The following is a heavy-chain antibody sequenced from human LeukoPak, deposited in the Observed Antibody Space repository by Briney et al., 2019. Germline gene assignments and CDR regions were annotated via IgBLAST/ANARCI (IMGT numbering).Heavy chain of an antibody. D-gene: IGHD1-26*01. J-gene: IGHJ4*02. CDR1: GFTFSSYA. Sequence: GGSLRLSCAASGFTFSSYAMSWVRQAPGKGLEWVSAISGSGGSTYYADSVEGRFTISRDNSKNTLYLQMNSLRAEDTAVYYCAKDYEYSGSYFPWGQGTLVTVSS. CDR3: AKDYEYSGSYFP. CDR2: ISGSGGST. V-gene: IGHV3-23*01.